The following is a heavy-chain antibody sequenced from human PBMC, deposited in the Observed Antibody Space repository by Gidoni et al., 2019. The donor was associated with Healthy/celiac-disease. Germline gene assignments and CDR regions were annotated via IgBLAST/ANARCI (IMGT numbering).Heavy chain of an antibody. D-gene: IGHD3-3*01. Sequence: EVQLVASGGGLVQPGGSLRRSCAAAGFTFSSYGMSWVHKAPGKGLEWFANIKQDGSEKYYVDSVKGRFTISRDNAKNSLYLQMNSLRAEDTAVYYCAGTIFGLDGYYYMDVWGKGTTVTVSS. CDR3: AGTIFGLDGYYYMDV. V-gene: IGHV3-7*05. J-gene: IGHJ6*03. CDR2: IKQDGSEK. CDR1: GFTFSSYG.